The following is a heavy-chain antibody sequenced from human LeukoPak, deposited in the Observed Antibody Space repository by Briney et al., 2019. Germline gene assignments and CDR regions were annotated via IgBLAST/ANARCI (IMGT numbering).Heavy chain of an antibody. CDR1: GFTFRSYV. CDR2: IKQDGSEK. CDR3: AREEYYGSGSYYNATFYYYYYYMDV. Sequence: GGSLRLSCAASGFTFRSYVMSWVRQAPGKGLEWVANIKQDGSEKYYVDSVKGRFTISRDNAKNSLYLQMNSLRAEDTAVYYCAREEYYGSGSYYNATFYYYYYYMDVWGKGTTVTVSS. D-gene: IGHD3-10*01. V-gene: IGHV3-7*01. J-gene: IGHJ6*03.